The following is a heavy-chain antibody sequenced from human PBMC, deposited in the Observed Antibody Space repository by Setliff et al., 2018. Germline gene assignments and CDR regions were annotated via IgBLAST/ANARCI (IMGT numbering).Heavy chain of an antibody. Sequence: ASVKVSCKASGYTFTDYGITWVRQAPGQGLEWMGWISSYSGNAYYAHKLQGRVTMTTDTSTGTAYLELRSLRSDDTAVYYCSRLVRYCTSTSCQGASGDDCWGQGTLVTV. V-gene: IGHV1-18*01. CDR1: GYTFTDYG. J-gene: IGHJ4*02. CDR2: ISSYSGNA. D-gene: IGHD2-8*01. CDR3: SRLVRYCTSTSCQGASGDDC.